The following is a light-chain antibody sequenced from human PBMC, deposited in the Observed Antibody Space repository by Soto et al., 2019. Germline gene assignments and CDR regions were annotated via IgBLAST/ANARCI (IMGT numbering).Light chain of an antibody. CDR3: QQYSNTPLT. CDR2: WAS. Sequence: DIVMTQSPASLAVSLGERATINCKSSQSLLNSSNKKNYLAWYQQKPGQPPKLLLYWASTRESGVPDRFSGSGSGTDFTLSISSLRAEDGAVYYCQQYSNTPLTFGQGTKLEIK. V-gene: IGKV4-1*01. J-gene: IGKJ2*01. CDR1: QSLLNSSNKKNY.